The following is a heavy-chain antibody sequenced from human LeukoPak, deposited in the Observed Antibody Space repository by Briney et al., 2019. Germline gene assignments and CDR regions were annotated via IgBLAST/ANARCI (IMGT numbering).Heavy chain of an antibody. Sequence: PGGSLRLSCPASGFTFSSYAMHWVRQAPGKGLEWVAVISYDGSNKYYADSVKGRFTISRDNSKNTLYLQMNSLRAEDTAVYYCARSWGDYDSSGYYLLPFDAFDIWGQGTMVTVSS. J-gene: IGHJ3*02. CDR1: GFTFSSYA. V-gene: IGHV3-30-3*01. D-gene: IGHD3-22*01. CDR3: ARSWGDYDSSGYYLLPFDAFDI. CDR2: ISYDGSNK.